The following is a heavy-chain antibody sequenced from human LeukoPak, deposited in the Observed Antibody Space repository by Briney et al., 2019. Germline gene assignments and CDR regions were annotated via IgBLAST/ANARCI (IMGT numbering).Heavy chain of an antibody. V-gene: IGHV3-30-3*01. Sequence: GGSLRLSCAASGFTFSSYAMHWVRQAPGKGLEWVAVISYDGSNKYYADSVKGRFTISRDNSKNTLYLQMNSLRAEDTAVYYCARDTYYYESSGYYYVAAFDIWGQGTMVTVSS. D-gene: IGHD3-22*01. J-gene: IGHJ3*02. CDR1: GFTFSSYA. CDR3: ARDTYYYESSGYYYVAAFDI. CDR2: ISYDGSNK.